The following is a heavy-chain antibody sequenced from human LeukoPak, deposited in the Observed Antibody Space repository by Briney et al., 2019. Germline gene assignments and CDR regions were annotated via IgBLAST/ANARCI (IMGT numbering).Heavy chain of an antibody. Sequence: TLSLTCTVSGGSISSGGYSWSWIRQPPGKGLEWIGYIYHSGSTYYNPSLKSRVTISVDRSKNQFSLKLSSVTAADTAVYYCARAGGVTTIPFDYWGQGTLVTVSS. J-gene: IGHJ4*02. CDR1: GGSISSGGYS. D-gene: IGHD5-12*01. V-gene: IGHV4-30-2*01. CDR2: IYHSGST. CDR3: ARAGGVTTIPFDY.